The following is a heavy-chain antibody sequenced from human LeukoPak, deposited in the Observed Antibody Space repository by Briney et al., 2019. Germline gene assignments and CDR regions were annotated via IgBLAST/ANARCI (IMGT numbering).Heavy chain of an antibody. CDR2: IYSGGST. CDR3: ARVRSSGYYYDY. Sequence: GGSLRLSCAASGFTFSSYAMSWVRQAPGKGLEGVSVIYSGGSTYYADSVKGRFTISRDNSKNTLYLQMNSLRAEDTAVYYCARVRSSGYYYDYWGQGTLVTVSS. D-gene: IGHD3-22*01. J-gene: IGHJ4*02. V-gene: IGHV3-53*01. CDR1: GFTFSSYA.